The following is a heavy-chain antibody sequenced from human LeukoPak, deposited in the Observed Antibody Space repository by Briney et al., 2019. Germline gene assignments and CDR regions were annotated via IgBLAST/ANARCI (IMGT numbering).Heavy chain of an antibody. CDR3: ARDVAANAYYDFWSGYSYYFDY. V-gene: IGHV1-46*01. CDR2: INPSGGST. J-gene: IGHJ4*02. CDR1: GYTFTSYD. Sequence: GASVKVSCKASGYTFTSYDINWVRQATGQGLEWMGIINPSGGSTSYAQKFQGRVTMTRDMSTSTVYMELSSLRSEDTAVYYCARDVAANAYYDFWSGYSYYFDYWGQGTLVTVSS. D-gene: IGHD3-3*01.